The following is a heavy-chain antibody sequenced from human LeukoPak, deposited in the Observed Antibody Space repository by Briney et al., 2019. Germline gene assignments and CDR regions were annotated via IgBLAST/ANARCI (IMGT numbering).Heavy chain of an antibody. CDR2: INPSGGST. CDR1: GYTFTSYY. J-gene: IGHJ6*02. V-gene: IGHV1-46*01. D-gene: IGHD3-22*01. Sequence: ASVKVSCKASGYTFTSYYMHWVRQAPGQGLEWMGIINPSGGSTSYAQKFQGRVTMTRDTSTSTVYMELSSLRSEDTAVYYCARDILLCYYDSSGYSSGMDVWGQGTTVTVSS. CDR3: ARDILLCYYDSSGYSSGMDV.